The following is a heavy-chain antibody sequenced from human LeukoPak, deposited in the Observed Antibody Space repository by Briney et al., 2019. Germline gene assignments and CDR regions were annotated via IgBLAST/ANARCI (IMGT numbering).Heavy chain of an antibody. CDR3: AKDLRRGYSYGYWYFQH. Sequence: GGSLRLSCAASRFTFTSYAMSWVRQAPGKGLEWVAFIRYDGSNKYYADSVKGRFTISRDNSKNTLYLQMNSLRAEDTAVYYCAKDLRRGYSYGYWYFQHWGQGTLVTVSS. CDR2: IRYDGSNK. J-gene: IGHJ1*01. CDR1: RFTFTSYA. V-gene: IGHV3-30*02. D-gene: IGHD5-18*01.